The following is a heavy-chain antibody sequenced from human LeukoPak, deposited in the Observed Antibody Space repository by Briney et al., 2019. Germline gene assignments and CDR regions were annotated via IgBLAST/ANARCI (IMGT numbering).Heavy chain of an antibody. J-gene: IGHJ4*02. CDR3: ARDGATMVRGVIATSLDY. Sequence: ASVKVSCKASGYTFTSYDFNWVRQATGQGLEWMGWMNPNSGYTGYAQKFQGRVTMTTDTSTSAAYMELRSLRSDDTAVYYCARDGATMVRGVIATSLDYWGQGTLVTVSS. V-gene: IGHV1-8*01. CDR2: MNPNSGYT. D-gene: IGHD3-10*01. CDR1: GYTFTSYD.